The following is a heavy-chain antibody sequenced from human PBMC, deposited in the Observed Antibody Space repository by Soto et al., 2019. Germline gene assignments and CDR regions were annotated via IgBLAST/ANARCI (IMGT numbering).Heavy chain of an antibody. Sequence: ASVKVSCKASGYIFSNFGLSWVRQAPGQGLEWMGWISGYNGNTNSAEKFQGRVTMTTDTSTSTAYMEVRSLTPDDTAVYYCARDKGYGFGWSSSSGMDVWGQGTTVTVSS. CDR1: GYIFSNFG. CDR3: ARDKGYGFGWSSSSGMDV. CDR2: ISGYNGNT. V-gene: IGHV1-18*01. D-gene: IGHD5-18*01. J-gene: IGHJ6*02.